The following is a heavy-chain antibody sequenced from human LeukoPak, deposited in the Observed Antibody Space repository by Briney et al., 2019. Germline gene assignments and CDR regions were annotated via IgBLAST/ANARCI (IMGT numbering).Heavy chain of an antibody. Sequence: PGGSLRLSCAASGFTFSTYGMNWVRQAPGKGLEWVSSISASGGSTYYADSVKGRFTISRDHSKNTLYLQMNSLRAEDTAIYYCAKIYDSSGYYFFFDYWGQGTLVTVSS. CDR1: GFTFSTYG. CDR3: AKIYDSSGYYFFFDY. D-gene: IGHD3-22*01. J-gene: IGHJ4*02. V-gene: IGHV3-23*01. CDR2: ISASGGST.